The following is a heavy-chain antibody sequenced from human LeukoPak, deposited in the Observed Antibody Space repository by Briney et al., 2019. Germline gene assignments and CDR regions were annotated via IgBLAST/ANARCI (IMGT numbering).Heavy chain of an antibody. Sequence: GGSLRLSCAASGFTFSSYAMSWVRQAPGKGLEWVSAISGSGGSTYYADSVKGRFTISRDNSKNTLYLQMSSLRAEDTAVYYCAKDQGSYYYDSSGYFWGQGTLVTVSS. CDR2: ISGSGGST. J-gene: IGHJ4*02. CDR3: AKDQGSYYYDSSGYF. CDR1: GFTFSSYA. D-gene: IGHD3-22*01. V-gene: IGHV3-23*01.